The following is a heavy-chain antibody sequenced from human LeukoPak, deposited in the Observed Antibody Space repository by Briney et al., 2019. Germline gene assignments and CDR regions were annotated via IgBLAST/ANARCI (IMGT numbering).Heavy chain of an antibody. V-gene: IGHV3-23*01. CDR2: ISGSGGST. CDR3: ARDLAWGAFDY. D-gene: IGHD7-27*01. Sequence: GGSLRLSCAASGFTFSRNGMTWVRQAPGKGLEWVSAISGSGGSTYYADSVKGRFTISRDDSKNTLSLQMNSLRVEDTAVYYCARDLAWGAFDYWGQGTLVTVSS. J-gene: IGHJ4*02. CDR1: GFTFSRNG.